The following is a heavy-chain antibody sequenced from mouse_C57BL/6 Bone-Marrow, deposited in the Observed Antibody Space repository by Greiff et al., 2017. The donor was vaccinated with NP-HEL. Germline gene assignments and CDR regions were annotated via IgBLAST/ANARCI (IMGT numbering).Heavy chain of an antibody. CDR1: GFNIKNTY. CDR3: ARGEQLRLLAY. J-gene: IGHJ3*01. D-gene: IGHD3-2*02. V-gene: IGHV14-3*01. CDR2: IDPANGNT. Sequence: EVKLVESVAELVRPGASVKLSCTASGFNIKNTYMHWVKQRPEQGLEWIGRIDPANGNTKYAPKFQGKAPITADTSSHTAYLQLCSLTSEDTAIYSCARGEQLRLLAYWGQGTLVTVSA.